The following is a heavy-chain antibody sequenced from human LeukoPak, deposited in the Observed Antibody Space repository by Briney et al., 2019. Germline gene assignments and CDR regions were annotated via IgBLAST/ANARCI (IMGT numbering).Heavy chain of an antibody. V-gene: IGHV3-49*04. D-gene: IGHD2-2*02. CDR1: GFTFSSYA. Sequence: PGGSLRLSCAASGFTFSSYAMHWVRQAPGKGLEWVGFIRSKAYGGTTEYAASVKGRFTISKDDSKSIAYLQMNSLKTEDTAVYYCTRQYCSSTSCYTHFDYWGQGTLVTVSS. CDR2: IRSKAYGGTT. CDR3: TRQYCSSTSCYTHFDY. J-gene: IGHJ4*02.